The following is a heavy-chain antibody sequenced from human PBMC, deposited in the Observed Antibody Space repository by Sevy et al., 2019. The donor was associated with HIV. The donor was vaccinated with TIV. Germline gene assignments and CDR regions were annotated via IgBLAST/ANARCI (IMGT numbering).Heavy chain of an antibody. Sequence: GGSLRLSCAASGFSISSYGMHWVRQAPGKGLEWLAVIWFDGSNEYYADSVKGPFTISRDIAKNTLNLQMNSLRAEDTAVYYSSNDLEFYGYREYGPAFNPDYWGRGTLVTVSS. CDR3: SNDLEFYGYREYGPAFNPDY. V-gene: IGHV3-33*06. CDR1: GFSISSYG. J-gene: IGHJ4*02. CDR2: IWFDGSNE. D-gene: IGHD5-12*01.